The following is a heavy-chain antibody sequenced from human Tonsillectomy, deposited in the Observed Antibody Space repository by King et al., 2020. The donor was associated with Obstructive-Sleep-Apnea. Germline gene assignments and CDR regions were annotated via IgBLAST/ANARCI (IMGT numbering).Heavy chain of an antibody. CDR3: AKDSGGSGWFGIDY. D-gene: IGHD6-19*01. Sequence: VQLVESGGGFVKPGRSLRLSCAASGFRFYDYAMHWVRQAPGKGLEWVSSMSWDGTNIAYADSVKGRFTISRANARNSVYLQMNSLSGEDAAFYYCAKDSGGSGWFGIDYWGQGALVTVSS. J-gene: IGHJ4*02. V-gene: IGHV3-9*01. CDR1: GFRFYDYA. CDR2: MSWDGTNI.